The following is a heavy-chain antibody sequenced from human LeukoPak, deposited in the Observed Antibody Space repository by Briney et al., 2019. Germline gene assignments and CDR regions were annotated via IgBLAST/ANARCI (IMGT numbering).Heavy chain of an antibody. CDR1: GGSISSSSYY. V-gene: IGHV4-39*07. CDR3: ARDSFVAVADPILH. Sequence: SETLSLTCTVSGGSISSSSYYWGWIRQPPGKGLEWIGSIYYSGSTYYNPSLKSRVTISVDTSKNQFSLKLSSVTAADTAVYYCARDSFVAVADPILHWGQGTLVTVSS. CDR2: IYYSGST. D-gene: IGHD6-19*01. J-gene: IGHJ4*02.